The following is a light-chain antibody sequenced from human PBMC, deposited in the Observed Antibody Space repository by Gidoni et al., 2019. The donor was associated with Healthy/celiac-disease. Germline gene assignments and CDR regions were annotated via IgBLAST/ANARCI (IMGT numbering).Light chain of an antibody. CDR2: RNN. V-gene: IGLV1-47*01. J-gene: IGLJ3*02. Sequence: QSVLTQQPSASGTPGQRVTISCSGSSSNIGSNYVYWYQQLPGTAPKRLIYRNNPRPSGVPDRFSGSKSGTSASLAISGLRSEDEADYYCAAWDDSLSGWVFGGGTKLTVL. CDR3: AAWDDSLSGWV. CDR1: SSNIGSNY.